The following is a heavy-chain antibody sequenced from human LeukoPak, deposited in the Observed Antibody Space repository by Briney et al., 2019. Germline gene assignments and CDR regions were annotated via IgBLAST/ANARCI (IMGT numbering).Heavy chain of an antibody. CDR2: IKQDGSEK. CDR1: GFTFSSYW. Sequence: GGSLRLSCAASGFTFSSYWMSWVRQAPGKGLEWVANIKQDGSEKYYVDSVKGRFTISRDNAKNSLYLQMNSLRAEDTAVYYCARDRLGVGMYAHHYYYGMDVWGQGTTVTVSS. J-gene: IGHJ6*02. D-gene: IGHD2-8*01. V-gene: IGHV3-7*01. CDR3: ARDRLGVGMYAHHYYYGMDV.